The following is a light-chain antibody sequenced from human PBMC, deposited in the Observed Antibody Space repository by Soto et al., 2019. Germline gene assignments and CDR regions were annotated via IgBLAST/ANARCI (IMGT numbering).Light chain of an antibody. CDR2: WAS. J-gene: IGKJ1*01. CDR3: QQCYSTPPT. CDR1: QSVLYSSNNKNY. Sequence: DIVMTQSPDSLAVSLGERATINCKSSQSVLYSSNNKNYLVWYQQKPGQPPKLLIYWASTRESGVPDRFSGSGSGTDFTLTISSLQAEDVAVYYCQQCYSTPPTFGQGTKVEIK. V-gene: IGKV4-1*01.